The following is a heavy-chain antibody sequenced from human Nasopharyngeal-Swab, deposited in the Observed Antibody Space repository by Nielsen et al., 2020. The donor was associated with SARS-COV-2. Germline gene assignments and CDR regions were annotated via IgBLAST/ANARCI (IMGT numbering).Heavy chain of an antibody. Sequence: GGSLRLSCAASGFTFSSYGMHWVRQAPGKGLEWVAVISYDGSNKYYADSVKGRFTISRDNSKNTLYLQMNSLGAEDTAVYYCAKDITGYSSGWFYYYYYMDVWGKGTTVTVSS. V-gene: IGHV3-30*18. CDR2: ISYDGSNK. J-gene: IGHJ6*03. CDR1: GFTFSSYG. CDR3: AKDITGYSSGWFYYYYYMDV. D-gene: IGHD6-19*01.